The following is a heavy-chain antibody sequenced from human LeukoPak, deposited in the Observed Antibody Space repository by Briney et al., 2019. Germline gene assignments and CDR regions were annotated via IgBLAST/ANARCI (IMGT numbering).Heavy chain of an antibody. D-gene: IGHD3-9*01. V-gene: IGHV1-46*01. CDR3: ARDRPLRYFDWLLGGGMDV. CDR1: GYTFTSYY. CDR2: INPSGGST. J-gene: IGHJ6*02. Sequence: GASVKVSCKASGYTFTSYYMHWVRQAPGQGLEWMGIINPSGGSTSYAQKFQGRVTMTRDTSTCTVYMELSSLRSEDTAVYYCARDRPLRYFDWLLGGGMDVWGQGTTVTVSS.